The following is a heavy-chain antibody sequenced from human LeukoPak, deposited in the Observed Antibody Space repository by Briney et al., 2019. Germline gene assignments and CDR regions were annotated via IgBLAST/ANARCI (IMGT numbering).Heavy chain of an antibody. Sequence: PGGSLRLSCAASGFTFSTYDMHWVRQTTGKGLEWVSAIGTTGDTYYAGSVKGRFTISRENAKNSLYLQMNSLRAGDTAVYYCARAEYSSGWYGPSGAFDIWGQGTMVTVSS. CDR1: GFTFSTYD. D-gene: IGHD6-19*01. V-gene: IGHV3-13*04. J-gene: IGHJ3*02. CDR2: IGTTGDT. CDR3: ARAEYSSGWYGPSGAFDI.